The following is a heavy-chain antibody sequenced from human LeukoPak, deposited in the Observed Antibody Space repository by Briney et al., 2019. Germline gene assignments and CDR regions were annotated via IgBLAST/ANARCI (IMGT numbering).Heavy chain of an antibody. CDR1: GYTFTSYG. Sequence: GASVKVSCKASGYTFTSYGISWVRQAPGQGLEWMGWISAYNGNTNYAQKLQGRVTMTTDTSTSTAYMELRSLRSDDTAVYYCARGSYYYGSGSSPNYYYYMDVWGKGTTVTVSS. J-gene: IGHJ6*03. V-gene: IGHV1-18*01. D-gene: IGHD3-10*01. CDR3: ARGSYYYGSGSSPNYYYYMDV. CDR2: ISAYNGNT.